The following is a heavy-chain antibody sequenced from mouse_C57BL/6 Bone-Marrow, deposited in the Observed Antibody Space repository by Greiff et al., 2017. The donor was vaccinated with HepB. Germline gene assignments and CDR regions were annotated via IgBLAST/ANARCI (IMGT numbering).Heavy chain of an antibody. CDR2: ISNGGGST. V-gene: IGHV5-12*01. CDR3: ARPLYYYGSSYVAY. CDR1: GFTFSDYY. Sequence: EVMLVESGGGLVQPGGSLKLSCAASGFTFSDYYMYWVRQTPEKRLEWVAYISNGGGSTYYPDTVKGRFTISRDNAKNTLYLQMSRLKSEDTAMYYCARPLYYYGSSYVAYWGQGTLVTVSA. J-gene: IGHJ3*01. D-gene: IGHD1-1*01.